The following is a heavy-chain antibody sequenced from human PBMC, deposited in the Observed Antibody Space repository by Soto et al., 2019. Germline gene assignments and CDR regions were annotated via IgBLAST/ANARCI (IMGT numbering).Heavy chain of an antibody. V-gene: IGHV1-69*18. D-gene: IGHD2-8*01. CDR2: IIPMFGTA. CDR3: ATERQSHCSSGVCYWFDP. Sequence: QVLLVQPGAEVRKPGSSVQVSCKASGGTLSNYIFTWVRQAPGEGLEWMGRIIPMFGTADYAQKFQGRVTITADDSTNTVNMELSSLIFDDTAMYYCATERQSHCSSGVCYWFDPWGQGTLVTVSS. CDR1: GGTLSNYI. J-gene: IGHJ5*02.